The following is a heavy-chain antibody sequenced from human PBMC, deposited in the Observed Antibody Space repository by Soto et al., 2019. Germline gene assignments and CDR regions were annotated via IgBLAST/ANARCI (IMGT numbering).Heavy chain of an antibody. CDR2: INHSGST. V-gene: IGHV4-34*01. CDR1: GGSLSGYY. CDR3: ASMRYGGRDY. J-gene: IGHJ4*02. D-gene: IGHD1-26*01. Sequence: SETLSLTCAVYGGSLSGYYWSWIRQPPGKGLEWIGEINHSGSTNYNPSLKSRVTISVDTSKNQFSLKLSSVTAADTAVYYCASMRYGGRDYWGQGTLVT.